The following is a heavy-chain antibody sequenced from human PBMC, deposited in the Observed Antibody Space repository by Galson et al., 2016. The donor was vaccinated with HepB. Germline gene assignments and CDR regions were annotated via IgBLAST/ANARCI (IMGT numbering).Heavy chain of an antibody. D-gene: IGHD2-2*01. Sequence: KGLEWISYISSIGGSIHYADSVEGRFTISRDNAKNSLYLQMYSLRAEDTAVYYCARSVGRGPAAHFDFWGQGTLVTVSS. J-gene: IGHJ4*02. CDR2: ISSIGGSI. CDR3: ARSVGRGPAAHFDF. V-gene: IGHV3-11*01.